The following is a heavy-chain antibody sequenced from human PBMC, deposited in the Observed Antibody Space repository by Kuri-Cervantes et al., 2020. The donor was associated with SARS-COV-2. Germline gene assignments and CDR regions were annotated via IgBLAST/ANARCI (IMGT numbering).Heavy chain of an antibody. J-gene: IGHJ6*03. D-gene: IGHD3-3*01. CDR3: ARDKFYDFWSGYPEGYYYYYYMDV. Sequence: GESLKISCAASGSTFSSYSMNWVRQAPGKGLEWVSSISSSSSYIYYADSVKGRFTISRDNAKNSLYLQMNSLRAEDTAVYYCARDKFYDFWSGYPEGYYYYYYMDVWGKGTTVTVSS. CDR2: ISSSSSYI. V-gene: IGHV3-21*01. CDR1: GSTFSSYS.